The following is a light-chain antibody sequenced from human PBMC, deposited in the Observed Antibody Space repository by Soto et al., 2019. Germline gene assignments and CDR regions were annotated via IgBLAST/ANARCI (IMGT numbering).Light chain of an antibody. V-gene: IGKV2-28*01. J-gene: IGKJ4*01. CDR1: QSLLNSNGYHF. Sequence: EIVMTQSPLSLPVIPGEPASISCRSSQSLLNSNGYHFLDWYLQKPGQSPQLLIYLTSFRASGVPDRFSGSGAGTDYTLRSSKVEAEDVGVYYCMQALQTPLTFGEGTKVEIK. CDR3: MQALQTPLT. CDR2: LTS.